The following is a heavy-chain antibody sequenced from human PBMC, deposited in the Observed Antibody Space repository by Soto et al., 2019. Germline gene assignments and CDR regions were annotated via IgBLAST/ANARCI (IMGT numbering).Heavy chain of an antibody. CDR2: IWYDGSNK. Sequence: GGSLRLSCAASGFTFSSYGMHWVRQAPGKGLEWVAVIWYDGSNKYYADSVKGRFTISRDNSKNTLYLQMNSLRAEDTAVYYCARDGKGAGTTRYYYGMDVWGQGTTVTVSS. V-gene: IGHV3-33*01. J-gene: IGHJ6*02. D-gene: IGHD6-19*01. CDR3: ARDGKGAGTTRYYYGMDV. CDR1: GFTFSSYG.